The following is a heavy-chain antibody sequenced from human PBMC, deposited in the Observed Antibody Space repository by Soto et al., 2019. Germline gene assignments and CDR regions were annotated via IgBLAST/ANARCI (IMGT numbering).Heavy chain of an antibody. D-gene: IGHD2-2*01. J-gene: IGHJ5*02. Sequence: QLQLQESGPGLVKPSETLSLTCTVSGGSISSSSYYWGWIRQPPGKGLEWIGSIYYSGSTYYNPSLKSRVTISVDTSKNQFSLKLSSVTAADTAVYYCARILPVVVPAATLGGWFDPWGQGTLVTVSS. CDR3: ARILPVVVPAATLGGWFDP. CDR1: GGSISSSSYY. CDR2: IYYSGST. V-gene: IGHV4-39*01.